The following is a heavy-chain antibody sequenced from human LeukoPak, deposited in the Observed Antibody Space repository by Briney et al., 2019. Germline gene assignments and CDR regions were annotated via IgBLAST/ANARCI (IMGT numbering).Heavy chain of an antibody. CDR3: ARESLSGTYFVDY. CDR1: GFTFSSYA. CDR2: ISGSGGST. D-gene: IGHD1-26*01. V-gene: IGHV3-23*01. Sequence: GGSLRLSCAASGFTFSSYAMSWVRQAPGKGLEWVSAISGSGGSTYYADSVKGRFTISRNNVKNTVYLQMNTLRAEDTAMYYCARESLSGTYFVDYWGQGTQVTVSS. J-gene: IGHJ4*02.